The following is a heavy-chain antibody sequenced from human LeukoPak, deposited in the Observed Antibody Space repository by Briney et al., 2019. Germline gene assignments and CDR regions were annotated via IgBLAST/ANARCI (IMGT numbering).Heavy chain of an antibody. D-gene: IGHD2-15*01. CDR1: GFTFSSYS. J-gene: IGHJ6*03. CDR3: ARDHLLYCSGGSCSLMDV. CDR2: ISGSSSYI. Sequence: GGSLRLSCAASGFTFSSYSMNWVRQAPGKGLEWVSSISGSSSYIYYADSMKGRFTISRNNARNSLYLQMNSLRAEDTAVYYCARDHLLYCSGGSCSLMDVWGKGTTVTISS. V-gene: IGHV3-21*06.